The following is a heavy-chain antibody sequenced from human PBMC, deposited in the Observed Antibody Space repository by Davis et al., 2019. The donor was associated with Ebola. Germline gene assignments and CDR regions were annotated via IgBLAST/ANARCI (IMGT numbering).Heavy chain of an antibody. CDR1: GFTFSSYS. CDR3: ARAQEGYCSGGSCYQYYYYYYGMDV. D-gene: IGHD2-15*01. J-gene: IGHJ6*04. V-gene: IGHV3-21*01. CDR2: ISSSSSYI. Sequence: GDSLMTSCAASGFTFSSYSMNRVRQAPGKGLEWVSSISSSSSYIYYADSVKGRFTISRDNAKNSLYLQMNSLRAEDTAVYYCARAQEGYCSGGSCYQYYYYYYGMDVWGKGTTVTVSS.